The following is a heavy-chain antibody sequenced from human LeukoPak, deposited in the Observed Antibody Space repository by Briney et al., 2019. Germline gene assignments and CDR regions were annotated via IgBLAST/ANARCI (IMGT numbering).Heavy chain of an antibody. CDR3: ARALLPTTYHYGLDV. CDR2: VYYSGRT. D-gene: IGHD2-15*01. J-gene: IGHJ6*02. V-gene: IGHV4-31*03. CDR1: GXSITSGGDY. Sequence: PSGTLSLTCTVSGXSITSGGDYWSWIRQHPGKGLESIMHVYYSGRTYYNPSLKSRVVISVDASKNQFSLKLSSVTAADTAVYYCARALLPTTYHYGLDVWGQGTTVTVSS.